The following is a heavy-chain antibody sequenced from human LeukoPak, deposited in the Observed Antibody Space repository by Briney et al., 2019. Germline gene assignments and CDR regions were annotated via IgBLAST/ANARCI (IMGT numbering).Heavy chain of an antibody. CDR1: GSSISSFF. Sequence: KPSETPSPTRTVSGSSISSFFWSWIRQPPGEGLEWIWDLYYSGSTNYNPSLKSRVTISVDTSKNQFSLTLSSVTAADTAVYYCARVNDFWSARRAFDIWGQGTMVTVSS. J-gene: IGHJ3*02. V-gene: IGHV4-59*01. CDR3: ARVNDFWSARRAFDI. D-gene: IGHD3-3*01. CDR2: LYYSGST.